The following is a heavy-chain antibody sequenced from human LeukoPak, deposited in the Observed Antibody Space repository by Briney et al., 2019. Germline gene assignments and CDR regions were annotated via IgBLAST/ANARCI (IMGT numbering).Heavy chain of an antibody. CDR2: MTPNSGTP. V-gene: IGHV1-8*02. J-gene: IGHJ4*02. CDR3: ARATPGGLHGYSFDY. CDR1: GYTFKNYD. Sequence: ASVKVSCKASGYTFKNYDINWVRQAPGQGLEGMGGMTPNSGTPGFSQTFQDIVSMTSDTSINTAYMELTSLRSGDTAVYYCARATPGGLHGYSFDYWGQGTVVTVYS. D-gene: IGHD5-24*01.